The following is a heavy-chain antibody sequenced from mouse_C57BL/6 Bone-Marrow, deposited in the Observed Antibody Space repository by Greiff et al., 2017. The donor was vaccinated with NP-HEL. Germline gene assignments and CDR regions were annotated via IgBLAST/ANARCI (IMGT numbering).Heavy chain of an antibody. CDR2: IWWEDDK. CDR3: ARSAVLPYYYGSFAY. D-gene: IGHD1-1*01. Sequence: QVTLKESGPGILQPSQTLSLTGSFSGFSLSTFGLGVGWIRQPSGKGVEWLAHIWWEDDKYCNPALKSRRTFSKDTSKNQAFLKIANVDTADTATYYCARSAVLPYYYGSFAYWGQGTLVSVSA. CDR1: GFSLSTFGLG. V-gene: IGHV8-8*01. J-gene: IGHJ3*01.